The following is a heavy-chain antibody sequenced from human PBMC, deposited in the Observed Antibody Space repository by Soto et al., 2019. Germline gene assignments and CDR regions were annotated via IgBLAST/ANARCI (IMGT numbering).Heavy chain of an antibody. D-gene: IGHD2-15*01. J-gene: IGHJ4*02. Sequence: GGSLRLSCAASGFTFSSYEMNWVRQAPGKGLEWVSYISSSGSTIYYADSVKGRFTISRDNAKNSLYLQMNSLRAEDTAVYYCARGFGDNVVVVAGTQGEPFDYWGQGTLVTVSS. CDR3: ARGFGDNVVVVAGTQGEPFDY. V-gene: IGHV3-48*03. CDR2: ISSSGSTI. CDR1: GFTFSSYE.